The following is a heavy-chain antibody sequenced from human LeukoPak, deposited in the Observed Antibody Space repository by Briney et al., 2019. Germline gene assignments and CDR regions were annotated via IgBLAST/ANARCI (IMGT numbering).Heavy chain of an antibody. Sequence: SETLSLTCTVSGGSISSYYWSWIRQPAGKGLEWIGRIYTSGSTNYNPSLKSRVTMSVDTSKNQFSLKLSSVTAADTAVYYCARVSSYYDFWSGYSPGWFDPWGQGTLVTVSS. V-gene: IGHV4-4*07. J-gene: IGHJ5*02. CDR1: GGSISSYY. CDR2: IYTSGST. D-gene: IGHD3-3*01. CDR3: ARVSSYYDFWSGYSPGWFDP.